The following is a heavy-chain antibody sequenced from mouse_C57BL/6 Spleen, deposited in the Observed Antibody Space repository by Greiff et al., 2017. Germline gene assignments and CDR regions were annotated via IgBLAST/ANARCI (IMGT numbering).Heavy chain of an antibody. V-gene: IGHV1-26*01. CDR3: ARTMAKGFDY. J-gene: IGHJ2*01. Sequence: VQLQQSGPELVKPGASVKISCKASGYTFTDYYMNWVKQSHGKSLEWIGDINPNNGGTSYNQKFKGKATLTVDKSSSTAYMELRSLTSEDSAVYYCARTMAKGFDYWGQGTTLTVSS. CDR2: INPNNGGT. CDR1: GYTFTDYY. D-gene: IGHD1-1*02.